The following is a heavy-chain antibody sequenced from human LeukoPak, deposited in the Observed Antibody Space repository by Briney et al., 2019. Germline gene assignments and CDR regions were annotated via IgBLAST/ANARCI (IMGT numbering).Heavy chain of an antibody. CDR1: GFTFSSYG. J-gene: IGHJ4*02. D-gene: IGHD3-10*01. V-gene: IGHV3-23*01. CDR3: ALIRPSTDYYFDY. Sequence: GGSLRLSCAASGFTFSSYGMSWVRQAPGKGLEWVSDISGSGGSTYYADSVKGRFTISRDNSKNTLYLQMNSLRAEDTAVYYCALIRPSTDYYFDYWGQGTLVTVSS. CDR2: ISGSGGST.